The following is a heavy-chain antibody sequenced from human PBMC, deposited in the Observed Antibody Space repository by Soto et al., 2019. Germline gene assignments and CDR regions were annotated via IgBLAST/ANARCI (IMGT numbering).Heavy chain of an antibody. CDR3: TRDQGGSYDSWFDP. V-gene: IGHV3-21*01. CDR2: ISSGGSYI. D-gene: IGHD1-26*01. Sequence: GGSLRLSCSFPFSMYSMNWVRQAPGKGLEWVASISSGGSYIKYADSVKGRFTISRDNAKNSVSLQMNSLRVDDAAVYFCTRDQGGSYDSWFDPWGQGTLVTVSS. J-gene: IGHJ5*02. CDR1: FPFSMYS.